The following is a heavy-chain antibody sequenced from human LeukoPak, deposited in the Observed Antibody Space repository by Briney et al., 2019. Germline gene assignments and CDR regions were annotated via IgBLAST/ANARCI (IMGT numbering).Heavy chain of an antibody. CDR3: ARTYDFGRGPPGDAFDN. CDR1: GFTVSSNY. D-gene: IGHD3-3*01. J-gene: IGHJ3*02. CDR2: IYSGGST. V-gene: IGHV3-53*01. Sequence: GGSLRLSCAASGFTVSSNYMSWVRQAPGKGLEWVSVIYSGGSTYYADSVQGRFTISRDNAQESVFLQMNSLRADDTAVYYCARTYDFGRGPPGDAFDNWGPGTLVTVSS.